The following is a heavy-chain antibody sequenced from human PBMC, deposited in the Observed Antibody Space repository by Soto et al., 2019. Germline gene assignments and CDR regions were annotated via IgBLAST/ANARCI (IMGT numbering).Heavy chain of an antibody. CDR3: ARRSSGSFFHEY. CDR1: GYRFPPYG. CDR2: TSPYNGNT. V-gene: IGHV1-18*01. J-gene: IGHJ4*02. D-gene: IGHD3-10*01. Sequence: QVQLVQSGAEVKEPGASVKVSCKASGYRFPPYGISWVRQAPGQGLEWMGWTSPYNGNTDYAEKFQGRVTMTTDSSTSTAYMELRSLISDDTAVYYCARRSSGSFFHEYWGQGTPVTVSS.